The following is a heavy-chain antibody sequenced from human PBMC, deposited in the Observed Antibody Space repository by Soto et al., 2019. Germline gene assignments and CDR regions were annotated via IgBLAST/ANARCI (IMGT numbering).Heavy chain of an antibody. CDR1: GASISSTTYY. V-gene: IGHV4-39*01. CDR3: ARHNRAYSNSFRSPCDY. D-gene: IGHD6-13*01. CDR2: IYYSGSA. Sequence: QLQLLESGPGLVKPSETLSLTCTVSGASISSTTYYWGWIRQAPGKGLEWIGSIYYSGSAYYNPSLKSRVTISVDTSKNQFSLKLTSVTAADTAVYYCARHNRAYSNSFRSPCDYWGQGTLVTVSS. J-gene: IGHJ4*02.